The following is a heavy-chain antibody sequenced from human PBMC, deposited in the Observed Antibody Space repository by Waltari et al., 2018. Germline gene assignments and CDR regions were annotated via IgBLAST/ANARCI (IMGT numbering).Heavy chain of an antibody. Sequence: QVQLVESGGGVFQPGRSLRLSCAASRFTFSTYGMHWVRQAPGKGLEWGAVISHDGSNEYYADAGRGRFTISRDNSKNTLYLQMNSLRAEDTAVYYCSRFDYWGQGTLVTVSS. V-gene: IGHV3-30*03. CDR2: ISHDGSNE. J-gene: IGHJ4*02. CDR3: SRFDY. CDR1: RFTFSTYG.